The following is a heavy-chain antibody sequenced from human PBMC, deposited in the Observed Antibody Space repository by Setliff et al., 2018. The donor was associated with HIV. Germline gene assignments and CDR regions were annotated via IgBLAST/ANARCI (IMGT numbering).Heavy chain of an antibody. CDR2: IYYSGST. Sequence: PSETLSLTGTVSGGSISSGGYYWSWFSQHPGKGLEWIGYIYYSGSTYYNPSLKRRVTISGDTSKNHFSLRLSSVTTADTAMYYCAGRGGYNDWYFDYGGQGALVTVSS. J-gene: IGHJ4*02. CDR1: GGSISSGGYY. V-gene: IGHV4-31*03. CDR3: AGRGGYNDWYFDY. D-gene: IGHD5-12*01.